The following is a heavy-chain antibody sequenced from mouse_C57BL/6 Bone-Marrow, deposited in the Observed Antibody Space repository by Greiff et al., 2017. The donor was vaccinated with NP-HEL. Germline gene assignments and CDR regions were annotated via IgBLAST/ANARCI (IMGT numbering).Heavy chain of an antibody. CDR2: IYPRSGNT. Sequence: QVHVKQSGAELARPGASVKLSCKASGYTFTSYGISWVKQRTGQGLEWIGEIYPRSGNTYYIEKFKGKATLTADKSSSTAYMELRSLTSEDAAVYFCARLKLGPFDYWGQGTTLTVSS. CDR1: GYTFTSYG. CDR3: ARLKLGPFDY. V-gene: IGHV1-81*01. J-gene: IGHJ2*01. D-gene: IGHD4-1*01.